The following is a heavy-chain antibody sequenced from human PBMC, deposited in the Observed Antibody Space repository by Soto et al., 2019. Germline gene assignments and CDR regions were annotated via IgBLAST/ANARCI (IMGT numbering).Heavy chain of an antibody. CDR3: ASAYPLTIFGVVTPNWFDP. V-gene: IGHV4-61*01. J-gene: IGHJ5*02. D-gene: IGHD3-3*01. CDR1: GGSVSSGSYY. CDR2: IYYSGST. Sequence: SETLSLTCTVSGGSVSSGSYYWSWIRQPPGKGLEWIGYIYYSGSTNYNPSLKSRVTISVDTSKNQFSLKLSSVTAADTAVYYCASAYPLTIFGVVTPNWFDPWGQGTLVTV.